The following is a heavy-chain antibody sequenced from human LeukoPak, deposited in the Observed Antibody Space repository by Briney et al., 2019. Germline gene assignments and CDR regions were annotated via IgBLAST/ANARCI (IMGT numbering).Heavy chain of an antibody. CDR1: GGSISNNYW. Sequence: SGTLSLTCAVSGGSISNNYWWSWLRQPPGKGLEWVGEIYHTGSTKYNPSLKSRVTISVDKSKNQFSLKLSSVTAADTAVYYCARAFPVTGHSDYWGQGTLVTVSS. J-gene: IGHJ4*02. D-gene: IGHD6-19*01. CDR2: IYHTGST. CDR3: ARAFPVTGHSDY. V-gene: IGHV4-4*02.